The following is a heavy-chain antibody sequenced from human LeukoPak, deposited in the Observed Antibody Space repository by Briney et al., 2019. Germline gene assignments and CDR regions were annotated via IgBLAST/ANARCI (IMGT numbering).Heavy chain of an antibody. CDR2: ISASGDTT. J-gene: IGHJ4*02. D-gene: IGHD2-8*02. V-gene: IGHV3-23*01. Sequence: GGSLRLSCAASGFTFSSYAMGWVRQAPGKGVEWVSSISASGDTTYYADSVKGRFTISRDSSKNTLYLQMNSLRAEDSAVYYCVRDTANIWYWDYWGQGTLVTVSS. CDR1: GFTFSSYA. CDR3: VRDTANIWYWDY.